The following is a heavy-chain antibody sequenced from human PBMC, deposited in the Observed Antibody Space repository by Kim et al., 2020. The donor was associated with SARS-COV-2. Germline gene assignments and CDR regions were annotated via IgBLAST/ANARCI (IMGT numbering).Heavy chain of an antibody. CDR2: IYNRGST. D-gene: IGHD3-10*01. CDR1: GGSITGYY. Sequence: SETLSLTCTVSGGSITGYYWSWIRQPPGKGLEWIGYIYNRGSTSYNPSLKSRVTISLDTSNNQFSLKLTSVTAADTAVYYCAREIMVPSSRYYFYLMDVLGPGTTVTVSS. J-gene: IGHJ6*02. CDR3: AREIMVPSSRYYFYLMDV. V-gene: IGHV4-59*13.